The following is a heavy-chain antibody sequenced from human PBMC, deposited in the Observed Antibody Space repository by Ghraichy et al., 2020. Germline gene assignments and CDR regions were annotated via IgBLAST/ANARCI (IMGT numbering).Heavy chain of an antibody. CDR2: VYTSGST. CDR3: AREVVVAALDAFDI. J-gene: IGHJ3*02. CDR1: GASISSGRYY. Sequence: SETLSLTCTVSGASISSGRYYWNWIRQPAGKGLEWIGRVYTSGSTNYNPSLKSRVTISVDMSKNQFSLNLNSVTAAHTAVYYCAREVVVAALDAFDIWGQGTTVTVSS. V-gene: IGHV4-61*02. D-gene: IGHD2-15*01.